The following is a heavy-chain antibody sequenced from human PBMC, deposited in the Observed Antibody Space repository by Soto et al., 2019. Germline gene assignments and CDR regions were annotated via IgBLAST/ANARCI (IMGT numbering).Heavy chain of an antibody. CDR2: IWFDGSNK. CDR3: ARRRSTVTTAWFYHAMDV. J-gene: IGHJ6*02. V-gene: IGHV3-33*08. D-gene: IGHD4-17*01. Sequence: QVHLVESGGGVVQPEKSLRLSCGASGFSFSDYGMHWVRQAPGKGLEWVAVIWFDGSNKYYAESVKGRFTISRDNSKNTVDLQMDRLRADDTAVYYCARRRSTVTTAWFYHAMDVWGQGTTVTVSS. CDR1: GFSFSDYG.